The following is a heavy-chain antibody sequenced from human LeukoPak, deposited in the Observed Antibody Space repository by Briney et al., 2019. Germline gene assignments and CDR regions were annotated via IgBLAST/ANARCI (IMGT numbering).Heavy chain of an antibody. D-gene: IGHD2/OR15-2a*01. V-gene: IGHV4-59*01. CDR1: GGSISNDY. J-gene: IGHJ5*02. CDR2: IYRGGTT. Sequence: SETLSLXCAVSGGSISNDYWNWIRQTPGKGLEWIGYIYRGGTTNYNPSLKGRVAISVDTSKNQFSLRLSSVTAADTAVYYCAKNSNALGDVNWFDPWGQGTLVTVSS. CDR3: AKNSNALGDVNWFDP.